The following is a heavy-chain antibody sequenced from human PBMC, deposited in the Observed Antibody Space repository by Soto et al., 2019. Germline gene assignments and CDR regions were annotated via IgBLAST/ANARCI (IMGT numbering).Heavy chain of an antibody. CDR2: ISGGGRST. Sequence: EVQLLESGGGLVQVGGSLRLSCAASGFTFTNYGMNWVRQAPGKGLEWVSSISGGGRSTYNGDSVRGRFTISRDTSTNTLYLQMHRLLASDEAVYYCGIQGSGGASDNYRDVWGRGTPVTVSS. CDR3: GIQGSGGASDNYRDV. CDR1: GFTFTNYG. J-gene: IGHJ6*03. V-gene: IGHV3-23*01. D-gene: IGHD2-15*01.